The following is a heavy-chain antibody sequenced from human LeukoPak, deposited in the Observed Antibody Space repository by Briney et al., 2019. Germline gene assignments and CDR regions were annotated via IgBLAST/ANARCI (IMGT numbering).Heavy chain of an antibody. J-gene: IGHJ4*02. CDR1: GVTFSSYW. V-gene: IGHV3-7*03. D-gene: IGHD3-3*01. CDR2: IKQDGSEK. Sequence: GGSLRLSCAASGVTFSSYWMSWVRQAPGKGLEWVANIKQDGSEKYYVDSVKGRFTISRDNAKNSLYPQMNSLRAEDTAVYYCARMTIYWGQGTLVTVSS. CDR3: ARMTIY.